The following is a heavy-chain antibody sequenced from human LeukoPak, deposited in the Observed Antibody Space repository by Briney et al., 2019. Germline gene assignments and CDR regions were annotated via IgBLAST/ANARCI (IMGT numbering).Heavy chain of an antibody. CDR3: TRVAARPSG. D-gene: IGHD6-6*01. V-gene: IGHV3-73*01. J-gene: IGHJ4*02. Sequence: GGSLKLSCAASGFTFSGSAMHWVRQASGKGLEWVGRIRSKANSYATAYAASVKGRFTVSRDDSKNTAYLQMNSLKTEDTAVYYCTRVAARPSGWGQGTLVTVSS. CDR1: GFTFSGSA. CDR2: IRSKANSYAT.